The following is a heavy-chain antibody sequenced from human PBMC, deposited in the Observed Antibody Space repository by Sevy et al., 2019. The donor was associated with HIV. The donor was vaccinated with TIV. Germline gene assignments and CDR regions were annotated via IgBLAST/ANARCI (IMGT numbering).Heavy chain of an antibody. D-gene: IGHD2-8*02. CDR1: GGSVSSGSYY. Sequence: SETLSLTCTVSGGSVSSGSYYWSWIRQPPGKGLECIGYIYYSGSTNYNPSLKSRVTISVDPSKDQFSLKLSSVTAADTPVYYCAGRGGLVDGGMDVWGQGTTVTVSS. J-gene: IGHJ6*02. CDR3: AGRGGLVDGGMDV. CDR2: IYYSGST. V-gene: IGHV4-61*01.